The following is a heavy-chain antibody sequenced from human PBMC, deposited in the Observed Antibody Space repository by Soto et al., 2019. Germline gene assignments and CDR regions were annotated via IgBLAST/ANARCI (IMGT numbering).Heavy chain of an antibody. CDR3: VRELYSSSWYGMDV. CDR2: IFHSGST. V-gene: IGHV4-4*02. Sequence: QVQLQESGPGLVKPSGTLSLTCAVSVGSVSSNNWWSWVRQPPGKELEWIGEIFHSGSTNYNPSLKSRVTISVDKSKNQFSLKLSSVTAADTAVYYCVRELYSSSWYGMDVWGQGTTVTVSS. J-gene: IGHJ6*02. D-gene: IGHD6-13*01. CDR1: VGSVSSNNW.